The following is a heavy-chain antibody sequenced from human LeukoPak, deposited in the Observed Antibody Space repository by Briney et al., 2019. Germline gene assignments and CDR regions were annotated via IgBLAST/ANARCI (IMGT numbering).Heavy chain of an antibody. D-gene: IGHD6-19*01. CDR3: ARRRISSVAGNYYFDY. J-gene: IGHJ4*02. CDR1: GYSFTSYW. Sequence: GESLKISCKGSGYSFTSYWIGWVRQMPGKGLEWMGIIYPGDSDTRYSPSFQGQVTISADKSISTAYLQWSSLKASDTAMYYCARRRISSVAGNYYFDYWGQGILVTVSS. V-gene: IGHV5-51*01. CDR2: IYPGDSDT.